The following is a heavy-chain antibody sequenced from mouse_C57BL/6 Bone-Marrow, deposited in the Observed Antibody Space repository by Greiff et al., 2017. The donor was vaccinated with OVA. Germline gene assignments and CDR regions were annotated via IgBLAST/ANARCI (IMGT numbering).Heavy chain of an antibody. CDR1: GYTFTSYG. D-gene: IGHD2-4*01. J-gene: IGHJ4*01. V-gene: IGHV1-81*01. Sequence: VQLQQSGAELARPGASVKLSCKASGYTFTSYGISWVKQRTGQGLEWIGEIYPRSGNTYYNEKFKGKATLTADKSSSTAYMELRSLTSEDSAVYFCARRLRLPMDYWGQGTSVTVSS. CDR3: ARRLRLPMDY. CDR2: IYPRSGNT.